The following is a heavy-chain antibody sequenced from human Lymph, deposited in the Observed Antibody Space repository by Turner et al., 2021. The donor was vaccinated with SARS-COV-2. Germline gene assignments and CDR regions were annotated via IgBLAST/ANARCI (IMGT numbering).Heavy chain of an antibody. Sequence: EVQLVESGGGLVQPGGSLRLSCAASGFTVGSYWMSWVRQAPGKGLEWVANIKQDGSEKYYVDSVKGRFTISRDNAKNSLYLQMNSLRADDTAVYFCARVGVRFEWSDGYHYYYAMDVWGQGTTVTVSS. CDR1: GFTVGSYW. CDR2: IKQDGSEK. J-gene: IGHJ6*02. V-gene: IGHV3-7*03. CDR3: ARVGVRFEWSDGYHYYYAMDV. D-gene: IGHD3-3*01.